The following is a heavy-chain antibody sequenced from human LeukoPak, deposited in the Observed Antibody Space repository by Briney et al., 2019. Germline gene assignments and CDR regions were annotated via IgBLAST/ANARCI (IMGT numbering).Heavy chain of an antibody. CDR1: GGTFSSYA. CDR2: IIPIFGTA. D-gene: IGHD3-9*01. CDR3: ARAFYDILTGYYPNWFDP. J-gene: IGHJ5*02. Sequence: GASVKVSCKASGGTFSSYAISWVRQAPGQGLEWMGRIIPIFGTANYAQKVQGRVTITAHKSTSTAYMELSSLRSEDTAVYYCARAFYDILTGYYPNWFDPWGQGTLVTVSS. V-gene: IGHV1-69*06.